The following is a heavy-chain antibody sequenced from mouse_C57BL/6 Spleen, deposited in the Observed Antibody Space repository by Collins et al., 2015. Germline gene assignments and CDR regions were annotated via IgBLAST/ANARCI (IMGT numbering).Heavy chain of an antibody. V-gene: IGHV1S135*01. CDR2: IDPFNGGT. CDR1: GYSFTSYY. D-gene: IGHD1-1*01. Sequence: EIQLQQSGPELMKPGASVKVSCKASGYSFTSYYMHWVKQSHGKSLEWIGYIDPFNGGTSYNQKFKGKATLTVDKSSSTAYMHLSSLTSEDSAVYYCARDGSSLWFAYWGQGALVTVSA. J-gene: IGHJ3*01. CDR3: ARDGSSLWFAY.